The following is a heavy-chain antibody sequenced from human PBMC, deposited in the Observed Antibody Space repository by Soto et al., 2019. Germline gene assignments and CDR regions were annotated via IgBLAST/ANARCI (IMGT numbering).Heavy chain of an antibody. D-gene: IGHD6-19*01. CDR2: MNPNSGNT. V-gene: IGHV1-8*01. Sequence: ASVKVSCKASGYTFTSYDINWVRQATGQGLEWMGWMNPNSGNTGYAQKFQGRVTMTRNTSISTAYMELSSLRSEDTAVYYCARDLAVAGAFDIWGQGTMVTVSS. J-gene: IGHJ3*02. CDR3: ARDLAVAGAFDI. CDR1: GYTFTSYD.